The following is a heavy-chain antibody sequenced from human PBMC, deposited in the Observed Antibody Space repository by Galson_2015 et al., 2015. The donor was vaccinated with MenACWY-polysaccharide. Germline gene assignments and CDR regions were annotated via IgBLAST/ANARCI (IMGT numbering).Heavy chain of an antibody. V-gene: IGHV1-18*01. Sequence: QSGAEVKKPGASVTVSCKTSGYSFTNYGIIWVRQAPGQGLEWMGYISGYNGESNHAQKLQGRVTLTKETSTSTAYMELRSLTSDDTAIYYCSRAFFHYASAEGVDYWGQGTLVTVSS. CDR1: GYSFTNYG. D-gene: IGHD2-2*01. J-gene: IGHJ4*02. CDR3: SRAFFHYASAEGVDY. CDR2: ISGYNGES.